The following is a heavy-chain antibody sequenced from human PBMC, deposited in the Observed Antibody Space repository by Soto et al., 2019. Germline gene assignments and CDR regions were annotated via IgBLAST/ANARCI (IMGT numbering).Heavy chain of an antibody. D-gene: IGHD3-9*01. Sequence: QVQLQQWGAGLLKPSETLSLTCAVYGGSFSGYYWSWIRQPPGKGLEWIGEINHSGSTNYNPSLKSRFTISVDTSKNQFALKLSSVTAADTAVYYCARGHYDILTGTTSLDYWGQGTLVTVSS. CDR1: GGSFSGYY. CDR2: INHSGST. CDR3: ARGHYDILTGTTSLDY. J-gene: IGHJ4*02. V-gene: IGHV4-34*01.